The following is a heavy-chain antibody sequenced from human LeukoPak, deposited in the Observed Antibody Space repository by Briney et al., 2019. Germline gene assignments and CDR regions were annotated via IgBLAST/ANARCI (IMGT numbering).Heavy chain of an antibody. CDR2: ISGSGGST. V-gene: IGHV3-23*01. CDR1: GFTFSSYA. Sequence: GGSLRLSCAASGFTFSSYAMSWVRQAPGKGLEWVSAISGSGGSTYYADSVKGRFTISRDNSKNTLYLQMNSLRAEDTAVYYCARVPPQWLPNRDAFDIWGQGTLVTVSS. CDR3: ARVPPQWLPNRDAFDI. J-gene: IGHJ3*02. D-gene: IGHD6-19*01.